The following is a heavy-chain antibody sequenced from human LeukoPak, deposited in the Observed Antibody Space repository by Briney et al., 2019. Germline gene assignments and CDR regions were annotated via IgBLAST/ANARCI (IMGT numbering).Heavy chain of an antibody. Sequence: SETLSLTCTVSGGSISSSSYYWGWIRQPPGKGLEWIGSMHYSGITYYNPSLKSRVTISVDTSKNQFSLKLSSVTAADTAVYYCARGQLIWFGELPSFDYWGQGTLVTVSS. CDR1: GGSISSSSYY. J-gene: IGHJ4*02. D-gene: IGHD3-10*01. CDR2: MHYSGIT. CDR3: ARGQLIWFGELPSFDY. V-gene: IGHV4-39*01.